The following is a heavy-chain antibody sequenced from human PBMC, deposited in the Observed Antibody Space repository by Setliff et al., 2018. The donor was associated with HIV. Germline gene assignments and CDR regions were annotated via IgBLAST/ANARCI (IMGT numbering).Heavy chain of an antibody. Sequence: GGSLRLSCAASGFNFNTFGFHWVRQAPGKGPEWVAMITHDGYKIYYADSVKGRFTISGENSNSRLYLQMSGLTRGDTAVYYGARGDTTPIYPNYMDVWGKGTTVTV. CDR1: GFNFNTFG. D-gene: IGHD2-21*02. J-gene: IGHJ6*03. V-gene: IGHV3-30*13. CDR2: ITHDGYKI. CDR3: ARGDTTPIYPNYMDV.